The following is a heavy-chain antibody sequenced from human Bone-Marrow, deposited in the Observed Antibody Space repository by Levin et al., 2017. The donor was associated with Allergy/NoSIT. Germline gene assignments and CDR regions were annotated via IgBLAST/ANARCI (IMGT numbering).Heavy chain of an antibody. CDR3: AKGLGSYGILPGD. CDR1: GFTFSSYG. V-gene: IGHV3-23*01. J-gene: IGHJ4*02. Sequence: GGSLRLSCVASGFTFSSYGMDWVRQAPGKGLEWVSAISGSGDTTYYGDSVRGRFTISRDNSINTVYLQMNSLRAEDTAVYYCAKGLGSYGILPGDWGQGTLVTVSS. D-gene: IGHD5-18*01. CDR2: ISGSGDTT.